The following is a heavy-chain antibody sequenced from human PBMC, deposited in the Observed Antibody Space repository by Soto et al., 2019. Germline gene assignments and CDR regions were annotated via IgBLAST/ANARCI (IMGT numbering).Heavy chain of an antibody. CDR2: IGTAGDT. CDR1: GFTFSSYD. CDR3: ARGWNDVGYFDH. Sequence: GGSLILSCAASGFTFSSYDMHWVRQATGKGLEWVSAIGTAGDTYYPGSVKGRFTISRENAKNSLYLQMNSLRAGDTAVYYCARGWNDVGYFDHWGQGTLVTVSS. J-gene: IGHJ4*02. V-gene: IGHV3-13*01. D-gene: IGHD1-1*01.